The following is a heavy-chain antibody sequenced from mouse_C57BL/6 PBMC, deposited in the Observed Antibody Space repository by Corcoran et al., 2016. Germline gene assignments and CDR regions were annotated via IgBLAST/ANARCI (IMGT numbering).Heavy chain of an antibody. CDR1: GYTFTTYG. Sequence: QIQLVQSGPELKKPGETVKISCKASGYTFTTYGMSWVKQAPGKGLKWMGWINTYSGVPTYADDFKGRFAFSLETSASTAYLQINNLKNEDTATYFCARGNGYYGFDYWGQGTTLTVSS. CDR3: ARGNGYYGFDY. J-gene: IGHJ2*01. V-gene: IGHV9-3*01. CDR2: INTYSGVP. D-gene: IGHD2-3*01.